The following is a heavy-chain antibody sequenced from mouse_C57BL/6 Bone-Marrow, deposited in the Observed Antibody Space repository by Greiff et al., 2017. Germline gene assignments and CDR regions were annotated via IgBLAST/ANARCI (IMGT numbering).Heavy chain of an antibody. CDR1: GYTFTSYW. V-gene: IGHV1-74*01. Sequence: QVHVKQPGAELVKPGASVKVSCKASGYTFTSYWMHWVKQRPGQGLEWIGRIHPSDSDTNYNQKFKGKATLTVDKSSSTAYMQLSSLTSEDSAVYYCAKEGLRRGGFAYWGQGTLVTVSA. D-gene: IGHD2-4*01. CDR2: IHPSDSDT. CDR3: AKEGLRRGGFAY. J-gene: IGHJ3*01.